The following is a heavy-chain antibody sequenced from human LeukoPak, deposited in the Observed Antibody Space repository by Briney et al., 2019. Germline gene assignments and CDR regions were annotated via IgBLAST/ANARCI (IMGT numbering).Heavy chain of an antibody. D-gene: IGHD3-16*02. CDR2: ISYDGSNK. CDR1: GFTFSSYA. J-gene: IGHJ4*02. Sequence: GRSLRLSCAASGFTFSSYAMHWVRQAPGKGLEWVAVISYDGSNKYYADSVKGRFTISRDNSKNTLYLQMNSLRAEDTAVYYCVVYDYVWGSYCYDYWGQGTLVTVSS. CDR3: VVYDYVWGSYCYDY. V-gene: IGHV3-30-3*01.